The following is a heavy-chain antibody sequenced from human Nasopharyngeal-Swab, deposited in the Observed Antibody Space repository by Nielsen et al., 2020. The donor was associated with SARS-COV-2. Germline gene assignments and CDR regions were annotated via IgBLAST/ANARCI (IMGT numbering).Heavy chain of an antibody. CDR2: VRQDAREQ. J-gene: IGHJ3*01. V-gene: IGHV3-7*04. Sequence: GESLKISCAASGFPFRNHYITWVRQPPGKGLEWVANVRQDAREQFYADSVKGRFTISRDNAKNSVSLQMNSLRAEDTAVYYCAREGVGGFDVWGQGTMVTVSS. CDR3: AREGVGGFDV. D-gene: IGHD2-15*01. CDR1: GFPFRNHY.